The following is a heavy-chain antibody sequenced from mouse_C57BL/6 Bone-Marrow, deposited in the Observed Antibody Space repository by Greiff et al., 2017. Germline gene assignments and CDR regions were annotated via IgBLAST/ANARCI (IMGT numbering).Heavy chain of an antibody. Sequence: QVQLKQPGAELVKPGASVKLSCKASGYPFTSYWMQWVKQRPGQGLEWIGEIDPSDSYTNYNQKFKGKATLTVDTSSSTAYMQLSSLTSEDSAVYDCARRAYYYGSSSWFAYWGQGTLVTVSA. J-gene: IGHJ3*01. CDR1: GYPFTSYW. V-gene: IGHV1-50*01. D-gene: IGHD1-1*01. CDR3: ARRAYYYGSSSWFAY. CDR2: IDPSDSYT.